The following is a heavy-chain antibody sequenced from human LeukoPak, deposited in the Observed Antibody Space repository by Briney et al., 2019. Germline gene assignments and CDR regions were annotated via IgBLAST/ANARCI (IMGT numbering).Heavy chain of an antibody. Sequence: PGGSLRLSCAASGFTFSSHWRHWVRQAPGKGLVWVSRINSDGSSTSYADSVKGRFTISRDNAKNTLYLQMNSLRAEDTAVYYCARTLVGASSKDPDYWGQGTLVTVSS. CDR3: ARTLVGASSKDPDY. J-gene: IGHJ4*02. D-gene: IGHD1-26*01. CDR1: GFTFSSHW. CDR2: INSDGSST. V-gene: IGHV3-74*01.